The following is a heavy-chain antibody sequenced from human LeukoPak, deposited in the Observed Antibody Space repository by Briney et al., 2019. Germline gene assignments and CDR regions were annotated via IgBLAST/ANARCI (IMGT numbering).Heavy chain of an antibody. Sequence: ASVKVSCKASGYTFTSYGISWVRQPPGQGLEWMGWISAYNGNTNYPQKLQGRVTMTTDTSTSTAYMELRSLRSDDTAVYYCAREREGIRLGELSYSDYWGQGTLVTVSS. D-gene: IGHD3-16*02. CDR2: ISAYNGNT. CDR1: GYTFTSYG. V-gene: IGHV1-18*01. J-gene: IGHJ4*02. CDR3: AREREGIRLGELSYSDY.